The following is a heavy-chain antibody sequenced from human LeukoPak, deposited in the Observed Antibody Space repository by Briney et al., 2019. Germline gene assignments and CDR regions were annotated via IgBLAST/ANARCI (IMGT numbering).Heavy chain of an antibody. Sequence: SETLSLTSTVSGNSLSSSYWSCIRQPAGKGLEWIGRIYTSGGTNYNPSLTSRVTISLDTSRNQFSLKVTSLTAADTAVYYCARAPIGSHLDYWGPGTLVTVSS. V-gene: IGHV4-4*07. J-gene: IGHJ4*02. CDR3: ARAPIGSHLDY. CDR1: GNSLSSSY. CDR2: IYTSGGT. D-gene: IGHD1-26*01.